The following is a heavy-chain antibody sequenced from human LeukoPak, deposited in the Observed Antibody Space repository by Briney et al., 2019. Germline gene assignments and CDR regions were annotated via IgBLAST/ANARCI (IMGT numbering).Heavy chain of an antibody. CDR2: VYYIGTT. Sequence: NPSETLSLTCAVSGASISNNKYFWAWIRQPPGKGLEWIGTVYYIGTTFYNPSLKSRLTLSVDTSKNQFSLKLSSVTAADTAVYYCARGTEVVAATFDYWGQGTLVTVSS. CDR3: ARGTEVVAATFDY. V-gene: IGHV4-39*01. D-gene: IGHD2-15*01. CDR1: GASISNNKYF. J-gene: IGHJ4*02.